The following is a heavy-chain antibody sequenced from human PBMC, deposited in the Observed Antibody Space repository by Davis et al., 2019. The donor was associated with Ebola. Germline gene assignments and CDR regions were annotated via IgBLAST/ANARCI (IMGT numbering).Heavy chain of an antibody. CDR3: ARVNAATGYSRFDT. V-gene: IGHV3-20*01. CDR2: INWNGASS. J-gene: IGHJ5*01. Sequence: GESLKISCGASGFTFDDYAMTWVRQVPGKGLEWVSGINWNGASSSYADSVKGRFTISRDNVKNSLYLRMNSLRVEDTALYHCARVNAATGYSRFDTWGQGTLVTVSS. D-gene: IGHD3-9*01. CDR1: GFTFDDYA.